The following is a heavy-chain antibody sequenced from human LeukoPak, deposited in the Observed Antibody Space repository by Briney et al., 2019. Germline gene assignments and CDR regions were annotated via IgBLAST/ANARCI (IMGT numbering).Heavy chain of an antibody. Sequence: GASVKVSCKASGYTFTCYGISWVRQAPGQGLEWMGWISAYNGNTNYAQKLQGRVTMTTDTSTSTAYMKLRSLRSDDTAVYYCARVTLTVVPAANRYGWFDPWGQGTLVTVSS. V-gene: IGHV1-18*01. CDR3: ARVTLTVVPAANRYGWFDP. D-gene: IGHD2-2*01. J-gene: IGHJ5*02. CDR2: ISAYNGNT. CDR1: GYTFTCYG.